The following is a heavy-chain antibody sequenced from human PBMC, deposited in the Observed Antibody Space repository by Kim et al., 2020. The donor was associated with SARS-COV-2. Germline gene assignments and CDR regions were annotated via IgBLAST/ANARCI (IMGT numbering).Heavy chain of an antibody. J-gene: IGHJ6*02. V-gene: IGHV7-4-1*02. D-gene: IGHD2-8*02. Sequence: ASVKVSCKASGYTFTSYAMNWVRQAPGQGLEWMGWINTNTGNPTYAQGFTGRFVFSLDTSVSTAYLQISSLKAEDTAVYYCARQTRDCTGGVCYTYYYYYGMDVWGPGTTVTVSS. CDR3: ARQTRDCTGGVCYTYYYYYGMDV. CDR2: INTNTGNP. CDR1: GYTFTSYA.